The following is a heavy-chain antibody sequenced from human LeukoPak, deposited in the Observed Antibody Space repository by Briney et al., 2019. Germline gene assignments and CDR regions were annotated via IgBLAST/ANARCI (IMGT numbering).Heavy chain of an antibody. CDR2: IRDDGSNK. V-gene: IGHV3-30*02. CDR3: AKEGDYYGSGSYRDGFDI. D-gene: IGHD3-10*01. J-gene: IGHJ3*02. CDR1: GFTFSSDG. Sequence: GGSLRLSCAASGFTFSSDGMHWVRQAPGKGLEWVAFIRDDGSNKYYADSVKGRFTISRDNSKNTLYLQMNSLRPEDTAVYYCAKEGDYYGSGSYRDGFDIWGQGTRATVSS.